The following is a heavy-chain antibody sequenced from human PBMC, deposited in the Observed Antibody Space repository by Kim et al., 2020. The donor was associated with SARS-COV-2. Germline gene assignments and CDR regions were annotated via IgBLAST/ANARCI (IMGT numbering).Heavy chain of an antibody. CDR3: ARTPRIVVVTAIYWYFDL. CDR2: IYYSGST. D-gene: IGHD2-21*02. J-gene: IGHJ2*01. V-gene: IGHV4-39*01. CDR1: GGSISSSSYY. Sequence: SETLSLTCTVSGGSISSSSYYWGWIRQPPGKGLEWIGSIYYSGSTYYNPSLKSRVTISVDTSKNQFSLKLSSVTAADTAVYYCARTPRIVVVTAIYWYFDLWGRGTLVTVSS.